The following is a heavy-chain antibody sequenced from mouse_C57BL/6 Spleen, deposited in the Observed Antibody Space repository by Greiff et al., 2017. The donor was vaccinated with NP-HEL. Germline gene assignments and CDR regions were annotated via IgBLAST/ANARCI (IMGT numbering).Heavy chain of an antibody. Sequence: QVQLQQPGAELVRPGSSVKLSCKASGYTFTSYWMHWVKQRPIQGLEWIGNIDPSDSETHYNQKFKDKATLTVDKSSSTAYMQLSSPTSEDSAVYYCARELTGTRYYAMDYWGQGTSVTVSS. CDR1: GYTFTSYW. J-gene: IGHJ4*01. CDR2: IDPSDSET. V-gene: IGHV1-52*01. CDR3: ARELTGTRYYAMDY. D-gene: IGHD4-1*01.